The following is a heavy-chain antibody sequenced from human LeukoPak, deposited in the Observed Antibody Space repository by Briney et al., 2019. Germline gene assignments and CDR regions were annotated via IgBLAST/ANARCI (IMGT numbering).Heavy chain of an antibody. CDR1: GGSITSSSYY. D-gene: IGHD5-12*01. J-gene: IGHJ3*02. V-gene: IGHV4-39*02. Sequence: SETLSLTCTVSGGSITSSSYYWVWVRQPPGKGLEWIGSLYYGGSTYHNPSLKSRVTISVDTAKKHFSLKLSSVAAADTAVYYCARRQRGYDGLWPFDIWGQGTMVTVSS. CDR3: ARRQRGYDGLWPFDI. CDR2: LYYGGST.